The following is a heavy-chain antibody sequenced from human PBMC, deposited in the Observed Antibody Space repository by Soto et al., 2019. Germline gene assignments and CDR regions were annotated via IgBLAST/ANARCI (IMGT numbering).Heavy chain of an antibody. Sequence: PGGSLRLSCAASGFTLSTYWMHWVRQVPGKGLQWVSRINRDGSSTTYADSVKGRFTISRDSAKNTLYLQMNSLRAEDTAVYYCARDPAPIGWYDYWGQGTLVTVSS. V-gene: IGHV3-74*01. D-gene: IGHD6-19*01. CDR1: GFTLSTYW. J-gene: IGHJ4*02. CDR3: ARDPAPIGWYDY. CDR2: INRDGSST.